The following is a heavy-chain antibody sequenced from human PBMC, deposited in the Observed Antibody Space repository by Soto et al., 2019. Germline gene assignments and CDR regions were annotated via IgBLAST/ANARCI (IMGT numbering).Heavy chain of an antibody. J-gene: IGHJ6*02. Sequence: QVQLVQSGSEVTKPGSAVKVSCMASGGTFSSYAISWVRQAPGQGLEWMGGIIPIPGTANYAQKFQARVTITADESTSTAYMEQSSLRSEDTAVYYCARSHGSSTSLEIYYYYYYGMDVWGQGTTVTVSS. CDR1: GGTFSSYA. D-gene: IGHD2-2*01. CDR3: ARSHGSSTSLEIYYYYYYGMDV. V-gene: IGHV1-69*01. CDR2: IIPIPGTA.